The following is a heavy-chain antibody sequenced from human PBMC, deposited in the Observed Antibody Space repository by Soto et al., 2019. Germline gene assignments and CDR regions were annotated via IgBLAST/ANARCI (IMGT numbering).Heavy chain of an antibody. J-gene: IGHJ5*02. CDR1: GFSLSTSGVG. CDR2: IYWDDDK. D-gene: IGHD2-15*01. Sequence: QITLKESGPTLVKPTQTLTLTCTFSGFSLSTSGVGVGWIRQPPGKALEWLALIYWDDDKRYSPSLKSRLTTTTDTSKHQVVITMTNMDPVETPTYYCAHSWYCSGGSCYYSNRFDPWGQGTLVTVSS. CDR3: AHSWYCSGGSCYYSNRFDP. V-gene: IGHV2-5*02.